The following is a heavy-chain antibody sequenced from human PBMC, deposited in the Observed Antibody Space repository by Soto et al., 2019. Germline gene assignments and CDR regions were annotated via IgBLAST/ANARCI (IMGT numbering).Heavy chain of an antibody. Sequence: SVEVSCKASGGTFSSYTISWVRQATGQGPEWMGGIMPMFGTANYAQKFQGRVTITGDESTIPVYMELSSLCCEDPAGYCCPRGNTATLARVDYWGQGTLVTVSS. CDR1: GGTFSSYT. D-gene: IGHD5-18*01. CDR2: IMPMFGTA. V-gene: IGHV1-69*13. CDR3: PRGNTATLARVDY. J-gene: IGHJ4*01.